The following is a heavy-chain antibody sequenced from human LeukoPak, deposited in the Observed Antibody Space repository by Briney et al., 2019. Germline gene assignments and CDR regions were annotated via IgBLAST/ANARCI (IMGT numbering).Heavy chain of an antibody. CDR3: ARAAGYSSTHPTLLY. J-gene: IGHJ4*02. V-gene: IGHV3-48*01. D-gene: IGHD6-13*01. CDR2: ISSSSSTI. Sequence: GGSLRLSCAASGFTFSSYSMNWVRQAPGKGLEWVSYISSSSSTIYYADSVKGRFTISRDNAKNSLYLQMNSLRAEDTAVYYCARAAGYSSTHPTLLYWGQGTLVTVSS. CDR1: GFTFSSYS.